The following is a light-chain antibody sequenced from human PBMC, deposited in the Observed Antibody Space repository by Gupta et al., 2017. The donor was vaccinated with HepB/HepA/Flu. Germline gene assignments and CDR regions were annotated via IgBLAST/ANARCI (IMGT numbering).Light chain of an antibody. CDR2: RNN. CDR1: SSNIGSNY. J-gene: IGLJ2*01. Sequence: SGLHLLLSASAPPGQRVTITCSGSSSNIGSNYVYWYQQHPVTAPKLLIFRNNQRPSGVPDRFSGSKSGTSASLAISGLRAEDEADYYCAAWDDSLSGVVFGGGTKLTVL. V-gene: IGLV1-47*01. CDR3: AAWDDSLSGVV.